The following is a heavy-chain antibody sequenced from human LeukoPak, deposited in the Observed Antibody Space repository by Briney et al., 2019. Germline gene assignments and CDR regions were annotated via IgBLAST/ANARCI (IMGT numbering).Heavy chain of an antibody. CDR1: GDAISAYY. D-gene: IGHD6-13*01. Sequence: PSETLSLTCSVSGDAISAYYWSWIRQPPGKGLEWIGYVYQSGTTKYNPSLESRLTISVDTSKNQFSLTMRSVTTADTAVYYCARSNSWGFGMDLYYFQHWGQGILVTVSP. J-gene: IGHJ4*02. CDR2: VYQSGTT. CDR3: ARSNSWGFGMDLYYFQH. V-gene: IGHV4-59*01.